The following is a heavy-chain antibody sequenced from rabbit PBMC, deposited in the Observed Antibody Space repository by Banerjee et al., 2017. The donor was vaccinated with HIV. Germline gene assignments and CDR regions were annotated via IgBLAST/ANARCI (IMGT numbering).Heavy chain of an antibody. V-gene: IGHV1S45*01. J-gene: IGHJ2*01. D-gene: IGHD1-1*01. CDR3: ARNYVNVFDP. CDR1: GFSFSNKAV. CDR2: INAVTGKA. Sequence: QEQLVESGGGLVRPEGSLKLSCTASGFSFSNKAVMCWVRQAPGKGLQWIACINAVTGKAVSATWAKGRFTISKTSSTTVTLQMTSLTAADTATYFCARNYVNVFDPWGPGTLVTVS.